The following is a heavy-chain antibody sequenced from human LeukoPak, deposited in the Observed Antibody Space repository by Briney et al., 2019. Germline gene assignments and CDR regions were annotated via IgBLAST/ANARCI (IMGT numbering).Heavy chain of an antibody. CDR1: GYTFTSYY. Sequence: ASVKVSCKASGYTFTSYYMHWVRQAPGQGLEWMGIINPSGGSTSYAQKLQGRVTMTTDTSTSTAYMELRSLRSDDTAVYYCARDPRPYSSSWYLGFDYWGQGTLVTVSS. CDR3: ARDPRPYSSSWYLGFDY. V-gene: IGHV1-46*01. CDR2: INPSGGST. J-gene: IGHJ4*02. D-gene: IGHD6-13*01.